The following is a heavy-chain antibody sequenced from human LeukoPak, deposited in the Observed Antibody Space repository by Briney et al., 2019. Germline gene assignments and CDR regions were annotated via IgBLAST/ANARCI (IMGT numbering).Heavy chain of an antibody. J-gene: IGHJ4*02. Sequence: ASVKVSCKASGYTFTSYGISWVRQAPGQGLEWMGWISAYNGNTNYAQKLQGRVTITTDTSTSTAYMELRSLRSDDTAVYYCARAKSYGSGSYPGAYWGQGTLVTVSS. V-gene: IGHV1-18*01. CDR3: ARAKSYGSGSYPGAY. CDR2: ISAYNGNT. CDR1: GYTFTSYG. D-gene: IGHD3-10*01.